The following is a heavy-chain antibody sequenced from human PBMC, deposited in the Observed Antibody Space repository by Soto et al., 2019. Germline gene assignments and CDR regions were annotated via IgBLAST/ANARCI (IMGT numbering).Heavy chain of an antibody. CDR3: ARGTGDTARRYFDWSYYYYGMDV. V-gene: IGHV3-7*01. CDR2: IKQGGNEK. CDR1: GFSFSTYL. D-gene: IGHD3-9*01. Sequence: PGGSLRLSCAASGFSFSTYLMSWVRQAPGKGLEWVANIKQGGNEKFYVDSVKGRFTISRDNDKKSLYLQMDSLRVEDTAVYYCARGTGDTARRYFDWSYYYYGMDVWGQGTTVTVSS. J-gene: IGHJ6*02.